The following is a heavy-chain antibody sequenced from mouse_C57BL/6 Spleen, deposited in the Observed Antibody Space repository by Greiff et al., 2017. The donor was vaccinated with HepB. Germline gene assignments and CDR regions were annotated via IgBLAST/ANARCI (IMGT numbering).Heavy chain of an antibody. D-gene: IGHD1-1*01. CDR3: ARYYGSSYVPFDY. Sequence: QVQLQQPGAELVMPGASVKLSCKASGYTFTSYWMHWVKQRPGQGLEWIGEIDPSDSYTNYNQKFKGKSTLTVDKSSSTAYMQLSSLTSEDSAVYDCARYYGSSYVPFDYWGQGTTLTVSS. CDR2: IDPSDSYT. V-gene: IGHV1-69*01. J-gene: IGHJ2*01. CDR1: GYTFTSYW.